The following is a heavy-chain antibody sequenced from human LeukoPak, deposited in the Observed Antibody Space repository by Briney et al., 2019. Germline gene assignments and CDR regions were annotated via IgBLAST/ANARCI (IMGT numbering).Heavy chain of an antibody. D-gene: IGHD3-22*01. CDR3: AIDRLSYDWSDYRFHY. V-gene: IGHV3-7*03. Sequence: GGSLRLSCVASGFTFRTYWRNWFRRAPGKGLEWVGNINHDGGEVNYVDSVKGRFTISRDNAKDSLYLQMNSLRAEDTAMYYCAIDRLSYDWSDYRFHYWGQGARVTVSS. J-gene: IGHJ4*01. CDR1: GFTFRTYW. CDR2: INHDGGEV.